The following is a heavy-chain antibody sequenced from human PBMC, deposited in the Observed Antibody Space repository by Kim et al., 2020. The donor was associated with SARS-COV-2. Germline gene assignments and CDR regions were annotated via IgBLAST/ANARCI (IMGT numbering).Heavy chain of an antibody. Sequence: APKFQGGVTITADKSPSTAYMELSSLRSEDTAVYYCASKGYYYGSGTFDYWGQGTLVTVSS. D-gene: IGHD3-10*01. J-gene: IGHJ4*02. V-gene: IGHV1-69*02. CDR3: ASKGYYYGSGTFDY.